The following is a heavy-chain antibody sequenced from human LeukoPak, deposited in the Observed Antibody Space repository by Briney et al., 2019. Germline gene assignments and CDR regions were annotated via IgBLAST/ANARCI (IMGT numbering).Heavy chain of an antibody. CDR1: GFTFSSYA. CDR3: ARGDLESTVTTFGY. J-gene: IGHJ4*02. D-gene: IGHD4-17*01. CDR2: ISSSSSYM. Sequence: PGGSLRLSCAASGFTFSSYAMSWVRQAPGKGLEWVSSISSSSSYMHSADSVKGRFTISRDNAKNSLYLQMNNLKAEDTAVYYCARGDLESTVTTFGYWGQGTLVTVSS. V-gene: IGHV3-21*01.